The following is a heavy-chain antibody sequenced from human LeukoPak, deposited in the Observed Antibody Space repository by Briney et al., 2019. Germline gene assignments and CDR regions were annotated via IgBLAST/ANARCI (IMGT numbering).Heavy chain of an antibody. Sequence: ASVKVFCKASGYTFTSYDINWVRQATGHGLEWMGWMNPNSGNTGYAQKFQGRVTMTRNTSISTAYMELSSLRSEDTAVYYCARESYDSSGYYYRTYDYYYMDVWGKGTTVTVSS. J-gene: IGHJ6*03. CDR3: ARESYDSSGYYYRTYDYYYMDV. CDR2: MNPNSGNT. D-gene: IGHD3-22*01. V-gene: IGHV1-8*01. CDR1: GYTFTSYD.